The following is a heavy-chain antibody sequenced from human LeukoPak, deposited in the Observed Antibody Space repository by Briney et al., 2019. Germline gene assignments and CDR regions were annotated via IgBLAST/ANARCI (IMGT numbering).Heavy chain of an antibody. Sequence: ASVKVSCKASGYTFTGYYMHWVRQAPGQGLEWMGWINPNSGGTNYAQKFQGRVTMTRDTSISTAYMELSRLRSDDTAVYYCARDMGEFNWFDPWGQGTLVTVSS. V-gene: IGHV1-2*02. CDR3: ARDMGEFNWFDP. D-gene: IGHD3-16*01. CDR1: GYTFTGYY. J-gene: IGHJ5*02. CDR2: INPNSGGT.